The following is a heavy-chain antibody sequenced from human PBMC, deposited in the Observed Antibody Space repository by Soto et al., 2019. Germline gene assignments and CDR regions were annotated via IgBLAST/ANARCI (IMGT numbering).Heavy chain of an antibody. CDR3: TRVQYYQDTSGWLSYFDS. Sequence: PGGSLRLSCAASGFTFSSYSMNWVRQAPGKGLEWVSYISSGSGTIYYADSVKGRFSVSRDNAKNSLYLQMNSLKIEDTAVYYCTRVQYYQDTSGWLSYFDSWGQGILVTVSS. V-gene: IGHV3-48*01. J-gene: IGHJ4*02. D-gene: IGHD3-22*01. CDR2: ISSGSGTI. CDR1: GFTFSSYS.